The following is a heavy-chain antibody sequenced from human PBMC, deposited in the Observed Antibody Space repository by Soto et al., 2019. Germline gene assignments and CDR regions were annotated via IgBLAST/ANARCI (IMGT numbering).Heavy chain of an antibody. CDR3: ARDSSSWDYSYYGMDV. J-gene: IGHJ6*02. D-gene: IGHD6-13*01. V-gene: IGHV1-3*01. Sequence: ASVKVSCKASGYTFTSYAMHWVRQAPGQRLEWMGWINAGNGNTKYSQKFQGRVTITRDTSASTAYIELSSLRSEDTAVYYCARDSSSWDYSYYGMDVWGQGTTVTVSS. CDR1: GYTFTSYA. CDR2: INAGNGNT.